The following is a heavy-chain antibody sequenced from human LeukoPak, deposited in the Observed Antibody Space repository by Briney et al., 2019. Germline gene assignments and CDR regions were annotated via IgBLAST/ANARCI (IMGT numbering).Heavy chain of an antibody. CDR2: IYYSGST. CDR1: GGSISSYY. J-gene: IGHJ6*04. Sequence: SETLSLTCTVSGGSISSYYWSWIRQPPGKGLEWIGYIYYSGSTNYNPSLKSRVTISVDTSKNQFSLKLSSVTAADTAVYYCARGGRYMSASWYRSVYYYMDVWGKGTTVTVSS. V-gene: IGHV4-59*01. CDR3: ARGGRYMSASWYRSVYYYMDV. D-gene: IGHD6-13*01.